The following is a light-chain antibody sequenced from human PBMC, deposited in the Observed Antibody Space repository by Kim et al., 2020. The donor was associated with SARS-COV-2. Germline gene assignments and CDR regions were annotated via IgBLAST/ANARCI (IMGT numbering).Light chain of an antibody. CDR2: GVA. CDR3: QHYGSSPLT. CDR1: QSLSSIN. Sequence: EILLTQSPGTLSLSPGERATLSRRASQSLSSINLAWYQQKPGQAPRLLIYGVATRATGIPDRFSGTGSGTDFTLTISRVEPEDFAVYFCQHYGSSPLTFGGGTKVEI. J-gene: IGKJ4*01. V-gene: IGKV3-20*01.